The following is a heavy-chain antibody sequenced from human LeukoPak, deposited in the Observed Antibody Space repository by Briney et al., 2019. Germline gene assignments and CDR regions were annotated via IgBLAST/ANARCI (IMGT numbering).Heavy chain of an antibody. V-gene: IGHV4-4*02. CDR3: ARTEPGSGWEGGLLDY. CDR1: GGSISSSNW. CDR2: IYHSGST. J-gene: IGHJ4*02. Sequence: SETLSLTCAVSGGSISSSNWWSWVRQPPGKGLEWIGEIYHSGSTNYNPSLKSRVTISVDTSKNQFSLKLSSVTAADTAVYYCARTEPGSGWEGGLLDYWGQGTLVTVSS. D-gene: IGHD6-19*01.